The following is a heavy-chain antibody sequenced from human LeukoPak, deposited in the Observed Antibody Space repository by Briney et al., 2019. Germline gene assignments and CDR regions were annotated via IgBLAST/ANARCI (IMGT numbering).Heavy chain of an antibody. D-gene: IGHD3-3*01. Sequence: GASVKVSCKASGYTFTSYYMHWVRQAPGQGLEWMGIINPSGGSTSYAQKFQGRVTMTRDTSTSTVYMELSSLRSEGTAVYYCARGEVRFLEWPGLYYYYGMDVWGQGTTVTVSS. V-gene: IGHV1-46*01. CDR3: ARGEVRFLEWPGLYYYYGMDV. CDR2: INPSGGST. J-gene: IGHJ6*02. CDR1: GYTFTSYY.